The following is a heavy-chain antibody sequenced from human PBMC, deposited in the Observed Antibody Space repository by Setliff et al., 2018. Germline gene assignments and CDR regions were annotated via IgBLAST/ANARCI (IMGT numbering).Heavy chain of an antibody. J-gene: IGHJ6*03. CDR3: ARDGYGDDWNTFVDVYYYYMDV. CDR1: GYSINSGYY. D-gene: IGHD5-18*01. V-gene: IGHV4-38-2*02. CDR2: IYRDGNT. Sequence: SETLSLTCAVSGYSINSGYYWGWIRQSPGKGLEWIGSIYRDGNTCYNPSLRSRVTISVDTSKNQFSLILSSVTAADTAVYYCARDGYGDDWNTFVDVYYYYMDVWGKGTTVTVSS.